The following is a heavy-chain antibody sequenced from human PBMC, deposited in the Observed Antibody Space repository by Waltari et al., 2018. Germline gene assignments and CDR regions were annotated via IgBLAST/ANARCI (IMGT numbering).Heavy chain of an antibody. CDR1: GGSISSSSYY. CDR2: IYYSGST. D-gene: IGHD1-26*01. CDR3: ARQIVGATTRFDY. Sequence: QLQLQESGPGLVKPSETLSLTCTVSGGSISSSSYYWGWIRQPPGKGLEWIGSIYYSGSTSSNPSLKSRVTISVDTSKTQFSLKLSSVTAADTAVYYCARQIVGATTRFDYWGQGTLVTVSS. V-gene: IGHV4-39*01. J-gene: IGHJ4*02.